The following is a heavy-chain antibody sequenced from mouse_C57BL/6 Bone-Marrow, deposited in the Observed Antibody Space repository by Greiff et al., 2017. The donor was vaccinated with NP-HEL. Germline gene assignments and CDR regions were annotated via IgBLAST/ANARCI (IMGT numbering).Heavy chain of an antibody. CDR3: AREEVLDY. V-gene: IGHV1-82*01. Sequence: QVQLQQSGPELVKPGASVKISCKASGYAFSSSWMNWVKQRPGKGLEWIGRIYPGDGDTNYNGKFKGKATLTADKSSSTAYMQLSSLTSEDYAVYFCAREEVLDYWGQGTSVTVSS. J-gene: IGHJ4*01. CDR1: GYAFSSSW. CDR2: IYPGDGDT.